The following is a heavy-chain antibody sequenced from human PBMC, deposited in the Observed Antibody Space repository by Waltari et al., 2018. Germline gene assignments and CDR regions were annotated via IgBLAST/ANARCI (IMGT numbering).Heavy chain of an antibody. CDR2: MQYRGST. CDR1: GGSISTHYN. Sequence: QLQLQESGPGLVKPSEPLSLTCTVSGGSISTHYNRGWIRQPPGKGLEWMGNMQYRGSTFYNPSLKSRVTISLDTSKNQFSLRLSSVGAADSAVYFCGRIAFGDDGGYFQHWGQGTLVTVSS. D-gene: IGHD4-17*01. CDR3: GRIAFGDDGGYFQH. J-gene: IGHJ1*01. V-gene: IGHV4-39*01.